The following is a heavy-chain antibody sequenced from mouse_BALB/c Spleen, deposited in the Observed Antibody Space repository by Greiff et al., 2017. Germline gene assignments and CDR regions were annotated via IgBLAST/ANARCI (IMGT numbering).Heavy chain of an antibody. V-gene: IGHV2-6-2*01. CDR2: IWSDGST. D-gene: IGHD2-2*01. J-gene: IGHJ3*01. Sequence: VQLVESGPDLVAPSQSLSITCTVSGFSLTSYGVHWVRQPPGKGLEWLVVIWSDGSTTYNSALKSRLSISKDNSKSQVFLKMNSLQTDDTAMYYCARHEGTGYDGKVWFAYWGQGTLVTVSA. CDR3: ARHEGTGYDGKVWFAY. CDR1: GFSLTSYG.